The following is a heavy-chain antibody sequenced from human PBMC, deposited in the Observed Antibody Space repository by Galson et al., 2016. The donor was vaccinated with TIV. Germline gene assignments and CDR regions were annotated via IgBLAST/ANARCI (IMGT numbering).Heavy chain of an antibody. CDR1: GYTFTTYH. CDR2: INTTGGAV. D-gene: IGHD1-26*01. Sequence: SVKVSCKASGYTFTTYHIHWTRQAPGQGLEWIGIINTTGGAVSYAQTFQGRVTMTRDRSTSTVYLALNSLRSDDAATYYCARDRGAETFVHWGQGTLIAVSS. J-gene: IGHJ4*02. V-gene: IGHV1-46*01. CDR3: ARDRGAETFVH.